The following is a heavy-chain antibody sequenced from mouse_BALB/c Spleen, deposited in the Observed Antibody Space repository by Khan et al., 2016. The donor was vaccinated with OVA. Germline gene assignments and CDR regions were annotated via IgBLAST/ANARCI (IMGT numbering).Heavy chain of an antibody. D-gene: IGHD1-1*01. J-gene: IGHJ2*01. CDR2: ISYSGST. Sequence: QLEESGPGLLKPSQSLSLTCTVTGYSITSDYAWNWIRPFPGNKLELMAYISYSGSTTYSPSLSSRISITRDTSKNQFFLQWNSVTTEDTATYYCASGRLSLRYPDYFDYWGQGTTLTVSS. V-gene: IGHV3-2*02. CDR3: ASGRLSLRYPDYFDY. CDR1: GYSITSDYA.